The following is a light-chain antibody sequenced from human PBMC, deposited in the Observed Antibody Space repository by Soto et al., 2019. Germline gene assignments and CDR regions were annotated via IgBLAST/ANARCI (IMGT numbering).Light chain of an antibody. V-gene: IGKV1-5*01. CDR2: GAS. Sequence: DIQMTQSPPTLSASVGDRVTITCRASQSIRHYVAWYQQMPGKAPKLLIYGASTLQSGVPSRFSGSGSGTEFTLTISSLQPDDFGTYFCQHHNSYSQTFGQGTKV. CDR3: QHHNSYSQT. CDR1: QSIRHY. J-gene: IGKJ1*01.